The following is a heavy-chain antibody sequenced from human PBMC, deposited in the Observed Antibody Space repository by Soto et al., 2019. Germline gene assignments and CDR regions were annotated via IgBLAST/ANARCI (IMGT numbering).Heavy chain of an antibody. CDR1: GFTFSSYG. CDR3: ARDYYYDSSGGMDV. D-gene: IGHD3-22*01. V-gene: IGHV3-33*01. CDR2: IWYDGSNK. J-gene: IGHJ6*02. Sequence: QVQLVESGGGVVQPGRSLRLSCAASGFTFSSYGMHWVRQAPGKGLEWVAVIWYDGSNKYYADSVKGRFTISRDNSKNTLYLQMNSLSAEDTAVYYCARDYYYDSSGGMDVWGQGTTVTVSS.